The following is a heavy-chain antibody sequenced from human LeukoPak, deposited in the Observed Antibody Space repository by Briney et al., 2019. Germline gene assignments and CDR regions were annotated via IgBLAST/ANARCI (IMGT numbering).Heavy chain of an antibody. CDR3: ARVFDPSPI. CDR2: ISSSSSTI. V-gene: IGHV3-48*04. Sequence: GGSLRLSCAASGFTFSSYSMNWVRQAPGKGLEWVSYISSSSSTIYYADSVKGRFTISRDNAKNSLYLQMNSLGAEDTAVYYCARVFDPSPIWGQGTMVTVSS. J-gene: IGHJ3*02. CDR1: GFTFSSYS.